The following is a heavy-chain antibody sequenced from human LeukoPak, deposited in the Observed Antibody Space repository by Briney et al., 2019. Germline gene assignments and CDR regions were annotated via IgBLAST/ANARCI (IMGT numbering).Heavy chain of an antibody. CDR1: GFTFSTYG. J-gene: IGHJ4*02. CDR2: IRYDGSNK. D-gene: IGHD1-1*01. Sequence: GGSLRLSCAASGFTFSTYGMHWVRQAPGKGLEWVAFIRYDGSNKYYADSVKGRFTISRDNSKNTLYLQMNSLRAEDRAVYYCARDSDRTGGSIVDYWGQGTLVTVSS. CDR3: ARDSDRTGGSIVDY. V-gene: IGHV3-30*02.